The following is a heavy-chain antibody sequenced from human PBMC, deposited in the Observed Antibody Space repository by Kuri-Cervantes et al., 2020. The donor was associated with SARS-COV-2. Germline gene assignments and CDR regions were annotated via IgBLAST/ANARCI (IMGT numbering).Heavy chain of an antibody. CDR1: GFTFSSYA. CDR3: AKDRESSGYYYHGREPFDV. CDR2: ISGSGGST. D-gene: IGHD3-22*01. Sequence: GGSLRLSCAASGFTFSSYAMSWVRQAPGKGLEWVSAISGSGGSTYYADSVKGRFTISRDNSKNTLYLQMNSLRAEDTARYYCAKDRESSGYYYHGREPFDVWGQGTMVTVSS. V-gene: IGHV3-23*01. J-gene: IGHJ3*01.